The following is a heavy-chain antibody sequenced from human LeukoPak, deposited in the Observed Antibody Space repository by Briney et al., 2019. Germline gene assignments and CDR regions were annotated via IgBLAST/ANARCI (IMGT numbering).Heavy chain of an antibody. CDR1: GGSISSYY. V-gene: IGHV4-59*08. Sequence: SETLSLTCTVSGGSISSYYWSWIRQPPGKGLEWIGYIYYSGSTNYNPSLKSRVTISVDTSKNQLSLKLSSVTAADTAVYYCARHNIRDSSSSFTPWGQGTLVTVSS. CDR3: ARHNIRDSSSSFTP. D-gene: IGHD6-13*01. J-gene: IGHJ5*02. CDR2: IYYSGST.